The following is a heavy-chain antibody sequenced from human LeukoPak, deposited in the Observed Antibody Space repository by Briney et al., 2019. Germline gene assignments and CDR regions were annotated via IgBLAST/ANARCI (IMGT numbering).Heavy chain of an antibody. CDR3: AKDRTHNGITGTIFDY. V-gene: IGHV3-23*01. Sequence: PGGSLRLSCAASGVTFSSYAMSWVRQAPGKGLEWVSVISGSGGSTYYADSVKGRFTISRDNSQNTLFLQMNSLRAEGTAVYYCAKDRTHNGITGTIFDYWGQGTLVTVSS. D-gene: IGHD1/OR15-1a*01. CDR1: GVTFSSYA. J-gene: IGHJ4*02. CDR2: ISGSGGST.